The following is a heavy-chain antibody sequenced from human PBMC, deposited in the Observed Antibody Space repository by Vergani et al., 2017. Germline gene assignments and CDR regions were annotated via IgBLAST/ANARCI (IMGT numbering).Heavy chain of an antibody. V-gene: IGHV3-30*03. D-gene: IGHD3-22*01. CDR1: GFGFKNFA. J-gene: IGHJ4*02. CDR2: ISKDGTHD. CDR3: ARNGTDIXVSSSDYSHLLYY. Sequence: QVSLVESGGGVVQPGRSLRLTCSASGFGFKNFAMHWVRQAPGKGLEWVATISKDGTHDYYEPSVRGRFAVSRDNFKNTMYLQMDRPTTDDTAVYFCARNGTDIXVSSSDYSHLLYYWVQGILDTVSS.